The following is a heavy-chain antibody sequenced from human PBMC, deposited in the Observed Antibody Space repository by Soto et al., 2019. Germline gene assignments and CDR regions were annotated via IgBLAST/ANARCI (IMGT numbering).Heavy chain of an antibody. V-gene: IGHV4-4*02. Sequence: QVQLQESGPGLVKPSGTLSLTCAVSGDSMHNNNLWSWVRQSPRKGLEWIAEIYHSGATNYNPSLQSRVTISIDKSEKQFSLKLNSVTAADTAVYYCARAGLGLAFDSWGQGALVTVSS. CDR1: GDSMHNNNL. CDR3: ARAGLGLAFDS. J-gene: IGHJ5*01. D-gene: IGHD6-19*01. CDR2: IYHSGAT.